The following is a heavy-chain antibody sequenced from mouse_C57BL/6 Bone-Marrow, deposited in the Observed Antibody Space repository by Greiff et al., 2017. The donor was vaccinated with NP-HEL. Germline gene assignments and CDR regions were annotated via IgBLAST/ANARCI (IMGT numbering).Heavy chain of an antibody. V-gene: IGHV3-6*01. CDR2: ISYDGSN. CDR3: ARDGNYPWFAY. Sequence: VQLKESGPGLVKPSQSLSLTCSVTGYSITSGYYWNWIRQFPGNKLEWMGYISYDGSNNYNPSLKNRISITRDTSKNKIFLKLNSVTTEDAATYYSARDGNYPWFAYWGQGTLVTVSA. D-gene: IGHD2-1*01. J-gene: IGHJ3*01. CDR1: GYSITSGYY.